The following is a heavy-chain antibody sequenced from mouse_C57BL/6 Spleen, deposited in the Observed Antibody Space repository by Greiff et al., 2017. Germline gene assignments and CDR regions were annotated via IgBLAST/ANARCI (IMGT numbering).Heavy chain of an antibody. V-gene: IGHV1-9*01. CDR3: ARGLGNYGWYVDV. Sequence: VQVVESGAELMQPGASVKLSCKATGYTFTGYWIEWVKQRPGHGLEWIGEILPGSGSTNYNEKFKGKATFTADTSSNTAYMQLSSLTTEDSALYYCARGLGNYGWYVDVWGTGTTVTVSS. CDR1: GYTFTGYW. J-gene: IGHJ1*03. CDR2: ILPGSGST. D-gene: IGHD2-1*01.